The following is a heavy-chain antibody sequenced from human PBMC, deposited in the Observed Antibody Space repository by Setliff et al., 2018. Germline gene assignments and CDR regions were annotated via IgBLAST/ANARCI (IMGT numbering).Heavy chain of an antibody. D-gene: IGHD6-19*01. CDR1: GGTFSSYA. CDR2: IIPILGIA. V-gene: IGHV1-69*10. Sequence: GASVKVSCKASGGTFSSYAISWVRQAPGQGLEWMGGIIPILGIANYAQKFQGRVTITADESTSTAYMELSSLRSEDTAVYYCATLAVAGTGPDYWGQGTLVTVSS. J-gene: IGHJ4*02. CDR3: ATLAVAGTGPDY.